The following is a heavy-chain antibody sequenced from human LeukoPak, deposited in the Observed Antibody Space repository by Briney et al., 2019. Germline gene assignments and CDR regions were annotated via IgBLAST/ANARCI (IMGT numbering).Heavy chain of an antibody. CDR1: GFTFTDYS. Sequence: GGSLRLSCAGSGFTFTDYSINWVRQAPGKGLEWVASISGGSTYIYYADLVKGRFTISRDNARSSLYLQMNSLRAEDTAVYYCARMAVATGADFDIWGQGTMVTVSS. CDR2: ISGGSTYI. CDR3: ARMAVATGADFDI. D-gene: IGHD5-12*01. J-gene: IGHJ3*02. V-gene: IGHV3-21*01.